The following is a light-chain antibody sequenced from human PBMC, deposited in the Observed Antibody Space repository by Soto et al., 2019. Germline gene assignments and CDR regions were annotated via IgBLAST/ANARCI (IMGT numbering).Light chain of an antibody. CDR2: GAS. Sequence: EIVLTQSPGTLSLSTGERATLSCRASQSVSNNLAWYQQKPGQPPRLLIFGASTRATGIPARFSGSGSGTDFTLTISRLEPEDFAVYYCQQYGSSRPWTFGQGTKVDI. CDR3: QQYGSSRPWT. V-gene: IGKV3-20*01. J-gene: IGKJ1*01. CDR1: QSVSNN.